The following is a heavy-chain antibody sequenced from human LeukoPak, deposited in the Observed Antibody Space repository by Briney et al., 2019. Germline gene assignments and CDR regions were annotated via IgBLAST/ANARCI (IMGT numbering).Heavy chain of an antibody. CDR1: GFTFSNCW. D-gene: IGHD2/OR15-2a*01. CDR2: IKPDGSAT. Sequence: PGGSLRLSCAASGFTFSNCWMNWVRQAPGKGLEWVANIKPDGSATFYVDSVKGRFTISRDNAKNSLYLQMNSLRAGDTAVYYCGGEAEDFHGTDYWGQGTLVTVSS. V-gene: IGHV3-7*03. J-gene: IGHJ4*02. CDR3: GGEAEDFHGTDY.